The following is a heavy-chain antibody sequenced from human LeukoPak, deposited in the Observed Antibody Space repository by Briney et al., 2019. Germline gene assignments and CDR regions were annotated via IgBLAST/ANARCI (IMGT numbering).Heavy chain of an antibody. V-gene: IGHV1-2*04. CDR1: GYTFTGYY. CDR2: INPNSGGT. CDR3: ARGTEWVVTAYDAFDI. Sequence: ASVKVSCKASGYTFTGYYMHWVRQAPGQGLEWMGWINPNSGGTNYAQKFQGWVTMTRDTSISTAYMELSRLRSDDTAVYYCARGTEWVVTAYDAFDIWGQGTMVTVSS. D-gene: IGHD2-21*02. J-gene: IGHJ3*02.